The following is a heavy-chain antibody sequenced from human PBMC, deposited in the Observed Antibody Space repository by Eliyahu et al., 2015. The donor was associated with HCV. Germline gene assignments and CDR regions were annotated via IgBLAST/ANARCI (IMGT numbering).Heavy chain of an antibody. D-gene: IGHD2-21*01. CDR1: GFSFSASY. CDR3: VRGWRLGRLYEAN. Sequence: QVQLVESGGGFVKPGGSLRLSCXASGFSFSASYMSWIRQAPGKGLEWVSYISRSGSSKHYADSVKGRFTISRDNAKKSLDLLMNNLRVDDTSIYYCVRGWRLGRLYEANWGRGIQVTVSS. CDR2: ISRSGSSK. V-gene: IGHV3-11*04. J-gene: IGHJ4*02.